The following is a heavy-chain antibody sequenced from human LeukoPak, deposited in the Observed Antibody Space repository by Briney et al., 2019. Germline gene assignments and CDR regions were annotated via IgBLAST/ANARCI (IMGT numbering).Heavy chain of an antibody. Sequence: ETLSLTCTVSGGSITSSSYYWGWIRQPPGKGLEWVSVIFITGTTGYADSVKGRFTISRDNSKNIVYLQMNSLRPQDTAVYYGARGKSRWGQGTLVSVSS. CDR3: ARGKSR. V-gene: IGHV3-53*03. J-gene: IGHJ4*02. CDR1: GGSITSSSYY. CDR2: IFITGTT.